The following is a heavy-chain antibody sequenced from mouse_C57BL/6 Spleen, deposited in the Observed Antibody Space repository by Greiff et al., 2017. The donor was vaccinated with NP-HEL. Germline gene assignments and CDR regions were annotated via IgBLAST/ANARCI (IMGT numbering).Heavy chain of an antibody. D-gene: IGHD1-1*01. J-gene: IGHJ2*01. V-gene: IGHV1-22*01. CDR2: INPNNGGT. CDR1: GYTFTDYN. CDR3: ARSFITTVEDFDY. Sequence: EVQLVESGPELVKPGASVKMSCKASGYTFTDYNMHWVKQSHGKSLEWIGYINPNNGGTSYNQKFKGKATLTVNKSSSTAYMELRSLTSEDSAVYYCARSFITTVEDFDYWGQGTTLTVSS.